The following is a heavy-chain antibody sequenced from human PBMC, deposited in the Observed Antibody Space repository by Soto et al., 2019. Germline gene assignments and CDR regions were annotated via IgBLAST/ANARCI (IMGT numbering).Heavy chain of an antibody. CDR1: GFSLSTSGVG. J-gene: IGHJ5*02. V-gene: IGHV2-5*01. Sequence: QITLKESGPTLVKPTQTLTLTCTFSGFSLSTSGVGVGWIRQPPGKALEWLALIYWNDDKRYSPSLKSRLTITKDTSKNQVVLTMTNMDPVDTATYYCAGSKGIAAAVSNWFDPWGQGTLVTVSS. CDR2: IYWNDDK. CDR3: AGSKGIAAAVSNWFDP. D-gene: IGHD6-13*01.